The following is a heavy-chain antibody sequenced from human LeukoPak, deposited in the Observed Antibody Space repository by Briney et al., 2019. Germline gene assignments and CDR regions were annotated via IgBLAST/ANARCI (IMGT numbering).Heavy chain of an antibody. Sequence: GGSLRLSCAASGFPFSSYGMHWVRQAPGKGLQWVTFIRYDGSNTYYTDSVKGRFTISRDNSKNTLYLQMNSLRAEDTAVYYCAKDAPLAGFDYWGQGTLVTVSS. CDR2: IRYDGSNT. V-gene: IGHV3-30*02. J-gene: IGHJ4*02. CDR3: AKDAPLAGFDY. CDR1: GFPFSSYG.